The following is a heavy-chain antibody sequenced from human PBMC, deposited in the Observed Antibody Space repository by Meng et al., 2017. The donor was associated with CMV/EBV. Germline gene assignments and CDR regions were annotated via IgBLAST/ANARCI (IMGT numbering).Heavy chain of an antibody. CDR2: ISSSRSYI. D-gene: IGHD3-3*01. CDR1: SYS. Sequence: SYSLNGVRQAPGKGLEWVSSISSSRSYIYYADSVKGRFTISRDNAKNSLYLQMNSLRAEDTAVYYCARDRGEDDFWSGYYNNWFDPWGQGTLVTVSS. V-gene: IGHV3-21*01. CDR3: ARDRGEDDFWSGYYNNWFDP. J-gene: IGHJ5*02.